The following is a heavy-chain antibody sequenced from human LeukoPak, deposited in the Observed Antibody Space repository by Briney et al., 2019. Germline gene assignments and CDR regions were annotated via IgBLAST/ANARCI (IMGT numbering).Heavy chain of an antibody. CDR1: GFTFSSYG. J-gene: IGHJ6*04. CDR3: AREGGQLWSPYYYYGMDV. V-gene: IGHV3-33*01. D-gene: IGHD5-18*01. CDR2: IWYDGSNK. Sequence: GGSLRLSCAASGFTFSSYGMYWVRQAPGKGLEWVAVIWYDGSNKYYADSVKGRFTISRDNSKNTLYLQMNSLRAEDTAVYYCAREGGQLWSPYYYYGMDVWGKGTTVTVSS.